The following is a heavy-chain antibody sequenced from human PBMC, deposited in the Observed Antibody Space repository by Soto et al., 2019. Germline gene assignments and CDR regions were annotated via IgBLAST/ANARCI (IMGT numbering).Heavy chain of an antibody. CDR1: GYTFTSYD. V-gene: IGHV1-8*01. CDR3: ARGGAPPHLCSGGSCYRFNWFDP. D-gene: IGHD2-15*01. Sequence: QVQLVQSGAEVKKPGASVKVFCKASGYTFTSYDINWVRQATGQGLEWMGWMNPNRGNTGYAQKFQGRVTITRNTSISTAYMELSSLRSEDTAVYYCARGGAPPHLCSGGSCYRFNWFDPWGQGTLVTVSS. J-gene: IGHJ5*02. CDR2: MNPNRGNT.